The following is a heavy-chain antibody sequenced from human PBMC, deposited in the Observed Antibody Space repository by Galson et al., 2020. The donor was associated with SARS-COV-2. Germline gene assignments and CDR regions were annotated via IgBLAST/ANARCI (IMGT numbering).Heavy chain of an antibody. CDR3: ARQGVPMIFRLTVPGWFVDL. V-gene: IGHV4-38-2*01. CDR1: GVSISTTNY. Sequence: SETLSLTCAVSGVSISTTNYWSWIRQAPGKGLEWIGSVYPSGSTYFNPSLKRRVTISLDTSKNQFSLRLTSATAADTALYYCARQGVPMIFRLTVPGWFVDLWGGGTLGTVSS. D-gene: IGHD2-15*01. CDR2: VYPSGST. J-gene: IGHJ2*01.